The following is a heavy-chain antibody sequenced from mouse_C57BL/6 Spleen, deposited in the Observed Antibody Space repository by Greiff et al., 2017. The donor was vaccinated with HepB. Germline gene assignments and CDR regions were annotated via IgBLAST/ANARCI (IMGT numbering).Heavy chain of an antibody. CDR1: GYTFTSYW. J-gene: IGHJ2*01. V-gene: IGHV1-5*01. D-gene: IGHD1-1*01. CDR2: IYPGNSDT. Sequence: VQLKESGTVLARPGASVKMSCKTSGYTFTSYWMHWVKQRPGQGLEWIGAIYPGNSDTSYNQKFKGKAKLTAVTSASTAYMELSSLTSEDSAVYYCAAYYYGSSHYFDYWGQGTTLTVSS. CDR3: AAYYYGSSHYFDY.